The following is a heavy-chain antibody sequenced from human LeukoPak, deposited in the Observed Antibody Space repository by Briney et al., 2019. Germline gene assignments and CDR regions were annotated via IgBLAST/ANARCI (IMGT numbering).Heavy chain of an antibody. D-gene: IGHD1-1*01. Sequence: SVKVSCKASGGTFSSYAISWVRQAPGQGLEWMGGIIPIFGTANYAQKFQGRVSLTADKSTSTAHMELSGLRSEDTAVYYCASEAGTTGPRGFDYWGQGTLVTVSS. V-gene: IGHV1-69*06. J-gene: IGHJ4*02. CDR1: GGTFSSYA. CDR2: IIPIFGTA. CDR3: ASEAGTTGPRGFDY.